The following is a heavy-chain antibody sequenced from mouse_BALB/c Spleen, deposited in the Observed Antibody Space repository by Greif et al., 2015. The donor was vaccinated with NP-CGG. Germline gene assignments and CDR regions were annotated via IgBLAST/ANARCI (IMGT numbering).Heavy chain of an antibody. Sequence: QVQLKQSGAELAKPGASVKMSCKASGYTFTSYWVHWVKQRPGQGLEWIGYINPSTGYTEYNQKFKDKATLTADKSSSTAYMQLSSLTSEDSAVYYCAIYDGYYFDYWGQGTTLTVSS. CDR3: AIYDGYYFDY. J-gene: IGHJ2*01. V-gene: IGHV1-7*01. CDR1: GYTFTSYW. D-gene: IGHD2-3*01. CDR2: INPSTGYT.